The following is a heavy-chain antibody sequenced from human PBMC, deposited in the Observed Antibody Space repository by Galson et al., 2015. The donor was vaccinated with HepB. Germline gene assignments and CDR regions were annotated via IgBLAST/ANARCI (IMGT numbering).Heavy chain of an antibody. CDR2: ISYDGSNK. D-gene: IGHD1-26*01. Sequence: SLRLSCAASGFTFSSYAMHWVRQAPGKGLEWVAVISYDGSNKYYADSVKGRFTISRDNSKNTLYLQMNSLRAEDTAVYYCARDASGVSSSGSYPVHDAFDIWGQGTMVTVSS. J-gene: IGHJ3*02. CDR3: ARDASGVSSSGSYPVHDAFDI. V-gene: IGHV3-30-3*01. CDR1: GFTFSSYA.